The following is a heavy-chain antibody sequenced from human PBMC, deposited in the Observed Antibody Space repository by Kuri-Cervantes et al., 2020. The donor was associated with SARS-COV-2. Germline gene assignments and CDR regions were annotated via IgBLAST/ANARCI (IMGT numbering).Heavy chain of an antibody. V-gene: IGHV4-34*01. CDR2: INHSGST. Sequence: ESLKISCAVYGGSFSAYYWSWIRQPPGKGLEWIGEINHSGSTNYNPSLKSRVTISVDTSKHQLSLKLSSVTAADTAVYYCAGSSGGVFDCWGQGTLVTVSS. CDR3: AGSSGGVFDC. CDR1: GGSFSAYY. D-gene: IGHD3-10*01. J-gene: IGHJ4*02.